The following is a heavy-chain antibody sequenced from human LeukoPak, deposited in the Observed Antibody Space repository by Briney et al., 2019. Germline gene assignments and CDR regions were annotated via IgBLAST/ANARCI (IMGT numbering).Heavy chain of an antibody. V-gene: IGHV4-31*02. J-gene: IGHJ4*02. D-gene: IGHD3-9*01. Sequence: PSETLSLTCGVSGGSISSGVDYWTWIRQHTGKGLEWIGYIHYSGSTYYNPSLKSRVAISVDLAKNQFSLKLSSVTAADTAVYYCASHLTGYYRNWGQGTLVTVSS. CDR1: GGSISSGVDY. CDR3: ASHLTGYYRN. CDR2: IHYSGST.